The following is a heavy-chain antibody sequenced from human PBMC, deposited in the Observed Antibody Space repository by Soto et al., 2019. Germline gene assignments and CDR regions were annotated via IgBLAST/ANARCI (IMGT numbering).Heavy chain of an antibody. D-gene: IGHD2-15*01. CDR3: ARGRDGIVVVVAASDAFDI. J-gene: IGHJ3*02. V-gene: IGHV4-34*01. Sequence: PETLSLTCAVYGGSFSGYYWSWIRQPPGKGLEWIGEINHSGSTNYNPSLKSRVTISVDTSKNQFSLKLSSVTAADTAVYYCARGRDGIVVVVAASDAFDIWGQGTMVTVSS. CDR1: GGSFSGYY. CDR2: INHSGST.